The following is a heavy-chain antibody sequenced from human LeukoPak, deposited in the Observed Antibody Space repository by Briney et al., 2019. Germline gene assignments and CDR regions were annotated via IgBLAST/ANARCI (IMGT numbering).Heavy chain of an antibody. V-gene: IGHV3-30*02. J-gene: IGHJ4*02. CDR2: IRSDGSTK. Sequence: TGGSLRLSCAASGFTFSSFGMHWVRQAPGKGLEWVAFIRSDGSTKYYADSAKGRFTISRDNSKNTLYLQVNSLRAEDTAVYYCAKGVPPLDYFDSWGQGTLVTVSS. CDR3: AKGVPPLDYFDS. CDR1: GFTFSSFG.